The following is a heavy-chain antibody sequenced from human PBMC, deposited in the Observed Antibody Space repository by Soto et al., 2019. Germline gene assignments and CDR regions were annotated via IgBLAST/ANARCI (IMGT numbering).Heavy chain of an antibody. Sequence: SETLSLTCTVSGGSVSSGSYYWSWIRQPPGKGLEWIGYIYYSGSTNYNPSLKSRVTISVDTSKNQFSLKLSSVTAADTAVYYCARDLDEWLGESRGGYYGMDVWGQGTTVTVSS. CDR2: IYYSGST. CDR3: ARDLDEWLGESRGGYYGMDV. CDR1: GGSVSSGSYY. J-gene: IGHJ6*02. V-gene: IGHV4-61*01. D-gene: IGHD3-10*01.